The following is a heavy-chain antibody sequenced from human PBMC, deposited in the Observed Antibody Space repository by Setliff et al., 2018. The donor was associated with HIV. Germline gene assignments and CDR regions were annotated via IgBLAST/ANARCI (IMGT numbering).Heavy chain of an antibody. Sequence: SETLSLTCTVSGGSISSGNYYWSWIRQHPGKGLEWIGYIYYSGSTYYNPSLKSRVTMSVDTSKNQFSLKLSSVTAADTAVYYCARLSDTAMASFDSWGQGILVTVSS. J-gene: IGHJ4*02. CDR1: GGSISSGNYY. D-gene: IGHD5-18*01. V-gene: IGHV4-31*03. CDR2: IYYSGST. CDR3: ARLSDTAMASFDS.